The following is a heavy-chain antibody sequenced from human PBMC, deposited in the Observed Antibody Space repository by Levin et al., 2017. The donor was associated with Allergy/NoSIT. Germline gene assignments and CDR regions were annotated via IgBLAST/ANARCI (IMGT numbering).Heavy chain of an antibody. D-gene: IGHD1-7*01. Sequence: SETLSLTCAVYGGSFSGYYWSWIRQPPGKGLEWIGEINHSGSTNYNPSLKSRVTISVDTSKNQFSLKLSSVTAADTAVYYCARGSRPPYNWNYRTYYYYYMDVWGKGTTVTVSS. CDR2: INHSGST. V-gene: IGHV4-34*01. CDR1: GGSFSGYY. J-gene: IGHJ6*03. CDR3: ARGSRPPYNWNYRTYYYYYMDV.